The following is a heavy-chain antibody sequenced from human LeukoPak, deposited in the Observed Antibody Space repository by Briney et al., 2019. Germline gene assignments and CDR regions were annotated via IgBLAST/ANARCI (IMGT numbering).Heavy chain of an antibody. Sequence: GGSLRLSCAASGFTFSSYWMHWVRQAPGKGLVWVSRINSDGSTTNYADSVKGRFTISRDNAKNTLYLQMNSLGAEDTAVYYCARGGFRAYYCDSWGQGTLVTVSS. D-gene: IGHD3-10*01. J-gene: IGHJ4*02. CDR1: GFTFSSYW. V-gene: IGHV3-74*01. CDR3: ARGGFRAYYCDS. CDR2: INSDGSTT.